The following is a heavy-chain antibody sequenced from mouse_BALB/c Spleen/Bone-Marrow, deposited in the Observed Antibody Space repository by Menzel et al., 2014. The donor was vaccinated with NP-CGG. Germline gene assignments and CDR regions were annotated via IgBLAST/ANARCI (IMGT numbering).Heavy chain of an antibody. CDR3: ARLNYGNPFAY. J-gene: IGHJ3*01. Sequence: VQLVESAAELARPGASVKMSCKASGYTFTSYTMHWVKQRPGQGLEWIGYINPSSGYTDYNQKFNDKPTLTADKSSSTAYMQLSSLTSEDSAVYYCARLNYGNPFAYWGQGTLVTVSA. CDR1: GYTFTSYT. D-gene: IGHD2-1*01. V-gene: IGHV1-4*02. CDR2: INPSSGYT.